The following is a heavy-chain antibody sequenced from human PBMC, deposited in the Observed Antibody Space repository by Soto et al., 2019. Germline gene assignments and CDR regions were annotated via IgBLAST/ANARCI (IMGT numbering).Heavy chain of an antibody. J-gene: IGHJ6*02. CDR2: ISYEGSNT. Sequence: PGGSLRLSCVASGFTFDTYGIHWVRQAPGKGLQWVALISYEGSNTYYADSVRGRFTISRGNSKNTLYLQMNTLRPEDTGLYYCARVTPGNNLYYFSGLDFWGQGTSVTVSS. D-gene: IGHD1-1*01. V-gene: IGHV3-30-3*01. CDR3: ARVTPGNNLYYFSGLDF. CDR1: GFTFDTYG.